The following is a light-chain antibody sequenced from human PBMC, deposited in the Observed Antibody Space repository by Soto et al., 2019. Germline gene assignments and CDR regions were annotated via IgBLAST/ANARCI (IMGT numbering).Light chain of an antibody. V-gene: IGLV2-14*01. CDR2: DVS. J-gene: IGLJ3*02. CDR1: SNDVGGYDY. CDR3: SSYTTSSSLVM. Sequence: QSALTQPASVSGSPGQSITISCTGTSNDVGGYDYVSWYQQNPGKAPKLMIYDVSHRPSGVSNRFSGSKSGNTASLTISGLQAEDEADYYCSSYTTSSSLVMFGGGTKLTVL.